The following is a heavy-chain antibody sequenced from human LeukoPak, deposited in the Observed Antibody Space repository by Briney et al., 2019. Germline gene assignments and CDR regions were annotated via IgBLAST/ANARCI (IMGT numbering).Heavy chain of an antibody. J-gene: IGHJ4*02. CDR2: INHSGST. CDR3: ASRDCGGDCYWFY. Sequence: SETLSLTCAVYGGSFSGYYWSWIRQPSGKGLEWIGEINHSGSTNYNPSLKSRVTISVDTSKNQFSLKLSSVTAADTAVYYCASRDCGGDCYWFYWGQGTLVTVSS. CDR1: GGSFSGYY. D-gene: IGHD2-21*02. V-gene: IGHV4-34*01.